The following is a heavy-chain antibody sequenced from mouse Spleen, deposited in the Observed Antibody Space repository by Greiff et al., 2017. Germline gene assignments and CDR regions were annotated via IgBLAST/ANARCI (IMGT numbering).Heavy chain of an antibody. Sequence: EVKLQESGPGLVKPSQSLSLTCSVTGYSITSGYYWNWIRQFPGNKLEWMGYISYDGSNNYNPSLKNRISITRDTSKNQFFLKLNSVTTEDTATYYCARDPFYDGYYDYAMDYWGQGTSVTVSS. CDR2: ISYDGSN. CDR3: ARDPFYDGYYDYAMDY. V-gene: IGHV3-6*01. CDR1: GYSITSGYY. D-gene: IGHD2-3*01. J-gene: IGHJ4*01.